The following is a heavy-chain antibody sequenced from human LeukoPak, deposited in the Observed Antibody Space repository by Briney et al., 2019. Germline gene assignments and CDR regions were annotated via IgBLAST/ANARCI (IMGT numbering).Heavy chain of an antibody. CDR2: IYPGDSDT. V-gene: IGHV5-51*01. Sequence: GESLKISCQGSGYSFTSYWIGWVRPMPGKGLEWMGIIYPGDSDTRYSPSFQGQVTISADKSISTAYLQWSSLKASDTAMYCCARRGGGYSYGSDYWGQGTLVTVSS. J-gene: IGHJ4*02. CDR3: ARRGGGYSYGSDY. D-gene: IGHD5-18*01. CDR1: GYSFTSYW.